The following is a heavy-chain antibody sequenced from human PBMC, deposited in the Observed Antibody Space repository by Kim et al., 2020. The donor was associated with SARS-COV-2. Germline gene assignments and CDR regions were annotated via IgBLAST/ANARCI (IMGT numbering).Heavy chain of an antibody. J-gene: IGHJ4*02. D-gene: IGHD3-22*01. CDR1: GGSFSGYY. CDR2: INHSGST. Sequence: SETLSLTCAVYGGSFSGYYWSWIRQPPGKGLEWIGAINHSGSTNYNPSLKSRVTISVDTSKNQFSLKLSSVTAADTAVYYCAGTYYYDSSGYAFDYWGQGTLVTVSS. V-gene: IGHV4-34*01. CDR3: AGTYYYDSSGYAFDY.